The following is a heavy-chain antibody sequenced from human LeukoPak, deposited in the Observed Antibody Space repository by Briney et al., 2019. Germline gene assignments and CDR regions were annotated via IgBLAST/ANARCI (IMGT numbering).Heavy chain of an antibody. CDR1: GGSFSGYY. Sequence: ETLSLTCAVYGGSFSGYYWSWIRQPPGKGLEWIGEINHSGSTNYNPSLKSRVTISVDTSKNQFSLKLSSVTAADTAVYYCASSRYGSGSIDYWGQGTLVTVSS. J-gene: IGHJ4*02. CDR2: INHSGST. V-gene: IGHV4-34*01. CDR3: ASSRYGSGSIDY. D-gene: IGHD3-10*01.